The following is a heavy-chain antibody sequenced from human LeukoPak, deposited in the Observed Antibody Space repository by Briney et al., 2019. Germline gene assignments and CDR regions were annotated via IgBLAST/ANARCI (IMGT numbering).Heavy chain of an antibody. V-gene: IGHV3-21*01. CDR3: AREMYYYYGMDV. CDR1: GFTFSSYA. CDR2: ISSSSSYI. Sequence: GGSLRLSRAASGFTFSSYAMSWVRQAPGKGLEWVSSISSSSSYIYYADSVKGRFTISRDNAKNSLYLQMNSLRAEDTAVYYCAREMYYYYGMDVWGQGTTVTVSS. J-gene: IGHJ6*02.